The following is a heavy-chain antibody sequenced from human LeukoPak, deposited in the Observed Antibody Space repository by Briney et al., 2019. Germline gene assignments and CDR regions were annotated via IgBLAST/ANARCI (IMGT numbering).Heavy chain of an antibody. J-gene: IGHJ5*02. Sequence: ASVKVSRKASGYTFTSYDINWVRQATGQGLEWMGWMNPNSGNTGYAQKFQGRVTMTRNTSISTAYVELSSLRSEDTAVYYCARDPSAMILWFGENNWFDPWGQGTLVTVSS. CDR1: GYTFTSYD. D-gene: IGHD3-10*01. V-gene: IGHV1-8*01. CDR2: MNPNSGNT. CDR3: ARDPSAMILWFGENNWFDP.